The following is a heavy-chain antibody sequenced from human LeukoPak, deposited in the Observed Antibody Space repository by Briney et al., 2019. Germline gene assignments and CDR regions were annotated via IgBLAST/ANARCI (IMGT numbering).Heavy chain of an antibody. V-gene: IGHV3-11*01. D-gene: IGHD3-22*01. CDR2: ISSSGSTI. CDR1: GFTFSDYY. J-gene: IGHJ3*02. CDR3: ASTNDYYDSSGYGAGAFDI. Sequence: GGSLTLSCAASGFTFSDYYMSWIRQAPGKGLEWVSYISSSGSTIYYADSVKGRFTISRDNAKNSLYLQMNSLRAEDTALYYCASTNDYYDSSGYGAGAFDIWGQGTMVTVSS.